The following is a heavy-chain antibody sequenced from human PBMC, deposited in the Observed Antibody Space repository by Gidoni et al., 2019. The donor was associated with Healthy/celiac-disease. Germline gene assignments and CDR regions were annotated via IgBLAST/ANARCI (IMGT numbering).Heavy chain of an antibody. D-gene: IGHD2-21*02. CDR3: ARDPVVVTATIDYFDY. CDR1: GFTFSSYS. V-gene: IGHV3-21*01. Sequence: EVQLVESGGGLVKPGGYLRLSCAASGFTFSSYSMNWVRQAPGKGLELVSSISSSSSYIYYADSVTGRFTISRDNAKNSLYLQMNSLRAEDTAVYYCARDPVVVTATIDYFDYWGQGTLVTVSS. J-gene: IGHJ4*02. CDR2: ISSSSSYI.